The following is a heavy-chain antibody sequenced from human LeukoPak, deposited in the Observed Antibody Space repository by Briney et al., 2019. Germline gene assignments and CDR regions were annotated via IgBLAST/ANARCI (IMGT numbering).Heavy chain of an antibody. CDR1: GGSISSYY. Sequence: SETLSLTCTVSGGSISSYYWSWIRQPPGKGLEWIGYIYYSGSTNYNPSLKSRVTISVDTSKNQFSLKLSSVTAADTAVYYCARADDYGGLRHLDAFDIWGQGTMVTVSS. D-gene: IGHD4-23*01. V-gene: IGHV4-59*01. CDR2: IYYSGST. J-gene: IGHJ3*02. CDR3: ARADDYGGLRHLDAFDI.